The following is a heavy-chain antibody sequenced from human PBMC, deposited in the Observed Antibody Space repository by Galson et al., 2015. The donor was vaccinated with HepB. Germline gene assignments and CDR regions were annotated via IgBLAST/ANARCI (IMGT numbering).Heavy chain of an antibody. CDR2: IIPIFRSA. CDR3: ATCGGNCYSPDN. J-gene: IGHJ4*02. CDR1: GGTFRDYG. V-gene: IGHV1-69*13. Sequence: SVKVSCKASGGTFRDYGISWVRQAPGQGLEWMGGIIPIFRSAKYAQRFQGRVTITVDASGTTAYLELRSLRSEDTAIYYCATCGGNCYSPDNWGQGTQVTVSS. D-gene: IGHD2-21*01.